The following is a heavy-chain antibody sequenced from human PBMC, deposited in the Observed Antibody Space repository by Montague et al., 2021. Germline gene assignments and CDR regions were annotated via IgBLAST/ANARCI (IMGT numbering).Heavy chain of an antibody. CDR3: ARDRGYNSSRSYMDV. CDR2: ISCDGNNK. Sequence: SLRLSCAASGFTFSSYAMHWVRQAPGKGLEWVAVISCDGNNKYYADSVKGRFTISRDNSKNTLYLQMNSLRAEDTAVYYCARDRGYNSSRSYMDVWGKGTTVTVSS. J-gene: IGHJ6*03. D-gene: IGHD6-13*01. CDR1: GFTFSSYA. V-gene: IGHV3-30-3*01.